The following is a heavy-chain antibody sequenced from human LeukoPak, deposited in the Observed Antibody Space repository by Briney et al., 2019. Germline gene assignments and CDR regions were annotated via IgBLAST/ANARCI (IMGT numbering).Heavy chain of an antibody. Sequence: PGGSLRLSCAASGFTFSSYAMSWVRQAPGEALEWVSAISGSGGSTYYADAVMGRFTIPRDNSKNKLYLQMNSLRAEDTAVYYCAKYSSSWLFDYWGQGTLVTVSS. CDR2: ISGSGGST. CDR3: AKYSSSWLFDY. V-gene: IGHV3-23*01. J-gene: IGHJ4*02. CDR1: GFTFSSYA. D-gene: IGHD6-13*01.